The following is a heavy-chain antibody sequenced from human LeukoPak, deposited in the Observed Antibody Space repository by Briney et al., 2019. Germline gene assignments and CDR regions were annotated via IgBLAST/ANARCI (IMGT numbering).Heavy chain of an antibody. CDR2: ISSSSSYI. CDR1: GFTFSSYS. D-gene: IGHD5-24*01. V-gene: IGHV3-21*01. J-gene: IGHJ4*02. CDR3: ARDRYTVRDGYNSVHDY. Sequence: GGSLRLSCAASGFTFSSYSMIWVRQAPGKGLEWVSSISSSSSYIYYADSVKGRFTISRDNAKNSLYLQMNSLRAEDTAVYYCARDRYTVRDGYNSVHDYWGQGTLVTVSS.